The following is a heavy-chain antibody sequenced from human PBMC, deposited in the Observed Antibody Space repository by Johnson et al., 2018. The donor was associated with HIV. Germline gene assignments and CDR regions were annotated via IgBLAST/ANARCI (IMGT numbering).Heavy chain of an antibody. CDR1: GFIFSDYG. D-gene: IGHD4-17*01. Sequence: VQLVESGGGVVQPGRSLRLSCAASGFIFSDYGMHWVRQAPGKGLVWVSHIKSDGSYTNYADSVKGRFTVSRDNAKNTLYLQMTSLRAEDTAVYYCARAPPYGDYGDTFDIWGQGTMVSVSS. V-gene: IGHV3-74*02. CDR2: IKSDGSYT. J-gene: IGHJ3*02. CDR3: ARAPPYGDYGDTFDI.